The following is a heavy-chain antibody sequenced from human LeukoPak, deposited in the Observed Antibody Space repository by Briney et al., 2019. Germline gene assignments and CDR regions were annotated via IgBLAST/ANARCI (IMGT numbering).Heavy chain of an antibody. J-gene: IGHJ4*02. V-gene: IGHV3-53*01. D-gene: IGHD4-17*01. CDR1: GITVSSNY. CDR3: ARGTTYGDHPS. Sequence: GGSLRLSCAASGITVSSNYMTWVRPAPGKGLEWVSLIYTDGSGDTTIYADSVKGRFTISRDNAKNSLYLQMNSLRAEDTAVYYCARGTTYGDHPSWGQGTLVTVSS. CDR2: IYTDGSGDTT.